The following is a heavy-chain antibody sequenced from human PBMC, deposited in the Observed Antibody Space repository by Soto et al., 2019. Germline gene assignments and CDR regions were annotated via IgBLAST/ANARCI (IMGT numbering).Heavy chain of an antibody. V-gene: IGHV4-28*01. Sequence: QVQLQESGPGLVKPSDTLSLTCAVSGSSISSSFWWGWIRQPPGKGLEWSGYMHYSGSTYYSPSRKSRVTMSVDTSKNQFALKLSSVTAVDTAVYYCARNLGSGSAKYFDLWGRGTLVTVSS. CDR3: ARNLGSGSAKYFDL. CDR2: MHYSGST. CDR1: GSSISSSFW. D-gene: IGHD3-10*01. J-gene: IGHJ2*01.